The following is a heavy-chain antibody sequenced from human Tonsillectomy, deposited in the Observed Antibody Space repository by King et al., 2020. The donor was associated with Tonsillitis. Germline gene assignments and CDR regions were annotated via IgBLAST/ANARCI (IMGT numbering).Heavy chain of an antibody. J-gene: IGHJ4*02. CDR2: INEDGRIT. Sequence: VQLVESGGGLVQPGESLRLSCTASGFTFSRYWYHWVRQAPGQGLVWVSCINEDGRITNYADSVKGRFTMSRDNAKNTLYLQMNSLRGDDTAVYYCGRDLSGSSDYWGQGTLVTVSS. D-gene: IGHD3-9*01. V-gene: IGHV3-74*01. CDR3: GRDLSGSSDY. CDR1: GFTFSRYW.